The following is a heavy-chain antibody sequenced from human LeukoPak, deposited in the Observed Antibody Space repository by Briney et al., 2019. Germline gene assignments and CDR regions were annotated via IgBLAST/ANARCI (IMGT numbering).Heavy chain of an antibody. V-gene: IGHV4-34*01. D-gene: IGHD6-13*01. CDR2: INHSGST. CDR3: ASALTDSSSWYVGGWFDP. J-gene: IGHJ5*02. CDR1: GGSFSGYY. Sequence: SETLSLTCAVYGGSFSGYYWSWIRQPPGKRLEWIGEINHSGSTNYNPSLKSRVTISVDTSKNQFSLKLSSVTAADTAVYYCASALTDSSSWYVGGWFDPWGQGTLVTVSS.